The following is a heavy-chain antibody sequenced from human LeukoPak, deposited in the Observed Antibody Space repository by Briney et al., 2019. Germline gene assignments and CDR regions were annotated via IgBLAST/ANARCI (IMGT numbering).Heavy chain of an antibody. J-gene: IGHJ4*02. CDR1: GYTFTGYY. CDR2: ISAYSANT. V-gene: IGHV1-18*04. Sequence: GASVKVSCKASGYTFTGYYMHWVRQAPGQGLEWMGWISAYSANTHYAQKFQGRVTMTTDTSTSSAYMELTSLRSDDTAVYYCARFIMGNVYSEDYWGQGTLVTVSS. D-gene: IGHD1-14*01. CDR3: ARFIMGNVYSEDY.